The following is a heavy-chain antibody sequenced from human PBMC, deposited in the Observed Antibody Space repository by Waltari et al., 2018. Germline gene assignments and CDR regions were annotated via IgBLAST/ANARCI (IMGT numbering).Heavy chain of an antibody. CDR3: ARDRGGHFDY. V-gene: IGHV4-59*01. D-gene: IGHD2-15*01. CDR1: GGSISSYY. J-gene: IGHJ4*02. CDR2: IYYSGST. Sequence: QMQLQESGPGLVKPSETLSLTCTVSGGSISSYYWSWIRQPPGKGLEWIGYIYYSGSTNYNPSLKSRVTISVDTSKNQFSLKLSSVTAADTAVYYCARDRGGHFDYWGQGTLVTVSS.